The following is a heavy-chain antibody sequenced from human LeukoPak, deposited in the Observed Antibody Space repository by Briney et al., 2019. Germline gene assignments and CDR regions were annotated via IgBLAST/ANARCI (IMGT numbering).Heavy chain of an antibody. Sequence: GGSLRLSCAASGFTFSSYWMSWVRQAPGKGLEWVSSISSSSSYIYYADSVKGRFTISRDNAKNSLYLQMNSLRAEDTAVYYCARGGDYYDPFDYWGQGTLVTVSS. V-gene: IGHV3-21*01. J-gene: IGHJ4*02. D-gene: IGHD3-22*01. CDR3: ARGGDYYDPFDY. CDR1: GFTFSSYW. CDR2: ISSSSSYI.